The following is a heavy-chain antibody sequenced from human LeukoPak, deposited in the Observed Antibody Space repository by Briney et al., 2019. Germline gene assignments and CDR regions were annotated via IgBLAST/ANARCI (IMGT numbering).Heavy chain of an antibody. J-gene: IGHJ3*02. CDR3: ARPSMVRGPLQGFDI. CDR2: INHSGST. D-gene: IGHD3-10*01. Sequence: SETLSLTCAVYGGSFSGYYWSWIRQPPGKGLEWIGEINHSGSTNYNPSLKSRVTISVDRSKNQFSLKLSSVTAADTAVYYCARPSMVRGPLQGFDIWGQGTMVTVSS. CDR1: GGSFSGYY. V-gene: IGHV4-34*01.